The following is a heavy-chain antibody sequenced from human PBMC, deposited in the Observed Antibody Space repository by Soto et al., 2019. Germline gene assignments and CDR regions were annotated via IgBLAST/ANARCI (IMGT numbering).Heavy chain of an antibody. Sequence: SETLSLTCTVSGGSISSSSYYWGWLRQPPGQGLEWIGSLQYRGITYNSPSHKSRGTISVDTSKNQFTLKLSSVTAADTAVYYCASGIAVAGVIQAYYYPGMDVWGQGTTVTVSS. J-gene: IGHJ6*02. CDR2: LQYRGIT. D-gene: IGHD6-19*01. CDR1: GGSISSSSYY. CDR3: ASGIAVAGVIQAYYYPGMDV. V-gene: IGHV4-39*01.